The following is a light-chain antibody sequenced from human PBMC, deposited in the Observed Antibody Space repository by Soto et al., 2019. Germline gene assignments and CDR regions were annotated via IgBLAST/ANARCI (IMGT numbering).Light chain of an antibody. Sequence: IHITQSKWSRPASLGDRVNSTYRASQGIRNYLAWFQQKPEKAPKSLIFAASSLQSGVPSKFSASGSGTEFSLTSSGLQPEDVATYYCQQYHSSPVTFGGGTKVDIK. CDR1: QGIRNY. CDR2: AAS. CDR3: QQYHSSPVT. J-gene: IGKJ4*01. V-gene: IGKV1-16*02.